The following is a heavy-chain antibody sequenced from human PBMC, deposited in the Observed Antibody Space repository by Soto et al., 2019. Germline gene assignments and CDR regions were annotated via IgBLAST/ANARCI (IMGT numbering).Heavy chain of an antibody. J-gene: IGHJ4*02. CDR1: GGSISSSNW. Sequence: PSETLSLTCAVSGGSISSSNWWSWVRQPPGKGLEWIGEIYHSGSTNYNPSLKSRVTISVDKSKNQFSLKLSSVTAADTAVYYCARWGNLERRVATTIDYYFDYWGQGTLVTVSS. V-gene: IGHV4-4*02. CDR3: ARWGNLERRVATTIDYYFDY. D-gene: IGHD1-1*01. CDR2: IYHSGST.